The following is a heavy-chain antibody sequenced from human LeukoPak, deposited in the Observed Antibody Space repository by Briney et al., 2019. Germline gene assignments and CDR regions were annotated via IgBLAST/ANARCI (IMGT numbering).Heavy chain of an antibody. D-gene: IGHD1-14*01. V-gene: IGHV3-30-3*01. CDR3: ATVAPHLRIFDY. CDR2: ISYDGSNK. J-gene: IGHJ4*02. CDR1: GFTFSSYA. Sequence: GGSLRLSCAASGFTFSSYAMHWVRQAPGKGLEWVAVISYDGSNKYYADSVKSRFTISRDNSKNTLYLQMNSLRAEDTAVYYCATVAPHLRIFDYWGQGTLVTVSS.